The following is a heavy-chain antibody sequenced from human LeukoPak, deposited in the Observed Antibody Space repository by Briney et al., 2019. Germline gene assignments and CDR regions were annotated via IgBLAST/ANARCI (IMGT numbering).Heavy chain of an antibody. J-gene: IGHJ4*02. CDR3: ARVAEAAAFDY. Sequence: GGSLRLSCAASGFIFSSYSMNWVRQAPGRGLEWVSSISSSSSYIYYADSVKGRFTISRDNAKNSLYLQMNSLRAEDTALYYCARVAEAAAFDYWGQGTLVTVSS. V-gene: IGHV3-21*06. CDR2: ISSSSSYI. D-gene: IGHD6-13*01. CDR1: GFIFSSYS.